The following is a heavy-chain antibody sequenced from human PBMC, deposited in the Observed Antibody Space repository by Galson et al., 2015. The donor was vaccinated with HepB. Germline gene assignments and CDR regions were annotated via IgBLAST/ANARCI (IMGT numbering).Heavy chain of an antibody. J-gene: IGHJ6*02. CDR1: GGTFSSYA. Sequence: SVKVSCKASGGTFSSYAISWVRQAPGQGLEWMGGIIPIFGTANYAQKFQGRVTITADESTSTAYMELSSLRSEDTAVYYCARAGVVPAARYGMDVWGQGTTVTVSS. CDR2: IIPIFGTA. V-gene: IGHV1-69*13. D-gene: IGHD2-2*01. CDR3: ARAGVVPAARYGMDV.